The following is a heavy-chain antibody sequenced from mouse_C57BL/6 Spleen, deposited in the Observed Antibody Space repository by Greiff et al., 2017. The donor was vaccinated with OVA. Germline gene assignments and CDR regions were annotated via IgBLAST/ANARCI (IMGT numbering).Heavy chain of an antibody. CDR3: TRAYYGNRGYFDV. D-gene: IGHD2-10*01. Sequence: QVQLKESGAELVRPGASVTLSCKASGYTFTDYEMHWVKQTPVHGLEWIGAIDPETGGTAYNQKFKGKAILTADKSSSTAYMELRSLTSEDSAVYYCTRAYYGNRGYFDVWGTGTTVTVSS. J-gene: IGHJ1*03. CDR1: GYTFTDYE. CDR2: IDPETGGT. V-gene: IGHV1-15*01.